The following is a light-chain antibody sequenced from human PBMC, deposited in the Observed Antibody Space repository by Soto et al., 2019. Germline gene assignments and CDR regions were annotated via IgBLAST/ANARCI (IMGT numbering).Light chain of an antibody. CDR3: QQRSNWPPWT. CDR2: DAS. J-gene: IGKJ1*01. CDR1: QSVSSY. Sequence: EILLTQSPATLALSPGERATLACRASQSVSSYLAWYHHKPGQAPRLLISDASHRATGIPARFSGSGSGTDFSLCISSREPEDFAVYYCQQRSNWPPWTVGQGTKVEIK. V-gene: IGKV3-11*01.